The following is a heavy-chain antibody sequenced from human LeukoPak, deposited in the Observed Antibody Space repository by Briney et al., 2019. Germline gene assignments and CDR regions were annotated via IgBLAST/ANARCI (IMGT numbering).Heavy chain of an antibody. Sequence: SETLSLTCTVSGGSISSGDYYWSWIRQPPGKGLEWIVYIYYSGSTYYNPSLKSRVTISVDTSKNQFSLKLSSVTAADTAVFYCARERKRFLRSDAFDIWGQGTMVTVSS. CDR1: GGSISSGDYY. CDR3: ARERKRFLRSDAFDI. V-gene: IGHV4-30-4*02. D-gene: IGHD3-3*01. J-gene: IGHJ3*02. CDR2: IYYSGST.